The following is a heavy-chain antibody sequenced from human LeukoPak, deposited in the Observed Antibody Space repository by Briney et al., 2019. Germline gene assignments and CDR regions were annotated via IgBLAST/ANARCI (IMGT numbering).Heavy chain of an antibody. CDR2: IKKDGSEK. J-gene: IGHJ5*02. CDR3: ARDGQIWAQNWFDP. V-gene: IGHV3-7*01. D-gene: IGHD5-18*01. CDR1: GFTFSTYW. Sequence: GGSLRLSCAASGFTFSTYWMSWVRQAPGKGLEWVAYIKKDGSEKYYVDSVKGRFTISRDNAKNSLYLQMNSLRAEDTAVYYCARDGQIWAQNWFDPWGQGTLVTVSS.